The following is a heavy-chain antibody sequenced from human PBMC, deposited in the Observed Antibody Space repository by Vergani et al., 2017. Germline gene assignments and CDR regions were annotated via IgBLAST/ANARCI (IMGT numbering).Heavy chain of an antibody. CDR3: AGDPAGLFFYDS. Sequence: QVILEQSGPEVKKPGSSVTVSCKASGGRFNRHAISWVRQAPGQGLEWMGVVIPILDTPNYAQNFRGRVSITADESTSTAYMGLTSLTSDDTAVYFCAGDPAGLFFYDSWGQGTLITVSS. V-gene: IGHV1-69*01. CDR1: GGRFNRHA. CDR2: VIPILDTP. D-gene: IGHD3-16*01. J-gene: IGHJ4*02.